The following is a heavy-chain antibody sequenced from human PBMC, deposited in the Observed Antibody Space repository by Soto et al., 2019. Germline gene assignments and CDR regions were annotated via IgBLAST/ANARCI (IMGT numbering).Heavy chain of an antibody. J-gene: IGHJ4*02. D-gene: IGHD6-13*01. CDR3: AKVDPRGFRGSSSWLAAFDY. CDR2: IMGGGSST. CDR1: GFTFSNYA. Sequence: EVQLLESGGDLVQPGESLRLSCAASGFTFSNYAMSWVRQAPGKGLEWVSAIMGGGSSTYYADSVKGRVTISRDNSKKPLYLKMNILRAKNPVVYYCAKVDPRGFRGSSSWLAAFDYWVQGTLVTVSS. V-gene: IGHV3-23*01.